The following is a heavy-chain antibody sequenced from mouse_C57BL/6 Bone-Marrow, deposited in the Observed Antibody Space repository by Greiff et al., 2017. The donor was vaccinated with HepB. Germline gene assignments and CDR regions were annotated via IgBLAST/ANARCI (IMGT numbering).Heavy chain of an antibody. V-gene: IGHV5-6*01. CDR1: GFTFSSYG. J-gene: IGHJ2*01. Sequence: EVMSVESGGDLVKPGGSLKLSCAASGFTFSSYGMSWVRQTPDKRLEWVATISSGGSYTYYPDSVKGRFTISRDNAKNTLYLQMSSLKSEDTAMYYCARLDYYGSSPRFDYWGQGTTLTVSS. CDR3: ARLDYYGSSPRFDY. CDR2: ISSGGSYT. D-gene: IGHD1-1*01.